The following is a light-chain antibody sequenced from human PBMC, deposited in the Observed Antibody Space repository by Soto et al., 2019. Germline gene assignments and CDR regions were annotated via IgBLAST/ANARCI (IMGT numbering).Light chain of an antibody. CDR1: SGHSSYI. J-gene: IGLJ2*01. Sequence: QTVVTQSSSASASLGSSVKLTCTLSSGHSSYIIAWHQQQPGKAPRYLMKLEGSGSYNKGSGVPDRFSGSSSGADRYLTISSLQSEDEADYYCETWDSNCVVFGGGTKFTVL. CDR3: ETWDSNCVV. CDR2: LEGSGSY. V-gene: IGLV4-60*03.